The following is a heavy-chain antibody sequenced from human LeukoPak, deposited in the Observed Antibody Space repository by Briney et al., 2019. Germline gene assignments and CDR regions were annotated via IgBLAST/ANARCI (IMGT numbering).Heavy chain of an antibody. D-gene: IGHD2-15*01. Sequence: SETLSLTCAVYGGSFSGLYWSWIRQPPGKGLEWIGEMKDGGSTNYNPSLKSRVTISVDTSKNQFSLKLSSVTAADTAVYYCARQGYCSGGSCPHYYYYYYMDVWGKGTTVTVSS. J-gene: IGHJ6*03. V-gene: IGHV4-34*01. CDR1: GGSFSGLY. CDR2: MKDGGST. CDR3: ARQGYCSGGSCPHYYYYYYMDV.